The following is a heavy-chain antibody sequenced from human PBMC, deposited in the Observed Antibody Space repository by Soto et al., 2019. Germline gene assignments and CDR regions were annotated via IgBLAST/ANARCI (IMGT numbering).Heavy chain of an antibody. CDR1: GFTFSSYW. CDR2: IKQDGSEK. J-gene: IGHJ4*02. V-gene: IGHV3-7*01. Sequence: PVGSLRLSCAASGFTFSSYWMSWVRHAPGKGLEWVANIKQDGSEKYYVDSVKGRFTISRDNAKNSLYLQMNSLRAEDTAVYYCARGRGSRSWYYYFDYWGQGTLVTVSS. CDR3: ARGRGSRSWYYYFDY. D-gene: IGHD6-13*01.